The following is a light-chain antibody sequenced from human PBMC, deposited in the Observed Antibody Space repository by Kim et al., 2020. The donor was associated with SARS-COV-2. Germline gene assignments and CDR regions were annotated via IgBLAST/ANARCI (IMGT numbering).Light chain of an antibody. CDR3: NSRDSSGNHVV. V-gene: IGLV3-19*01. CDR2: GKN. CDR1: SLRRYY. Sequence: SSELTQDPAVSVALGQTVRITCQGDSLRRYYASWYQQKPGQAPVLVIHGKNNRPSGVPDRFSGSSSGNTGSLTITGAQAEDEADYYCNSRDSSGNHVVFG. J-gene: IGLJ2*01.